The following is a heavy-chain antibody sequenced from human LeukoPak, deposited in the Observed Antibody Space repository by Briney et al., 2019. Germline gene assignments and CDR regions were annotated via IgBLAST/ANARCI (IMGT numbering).Heavy chain of an antibody. CDR2: TSYDGSNK. V-gene: IGHV3-30*04. CDR3: ARSAAAGRIVATFAY. Sequence: PGRSLRLTCAASGFIFSNYAMHWVRQAPGKGLEWVALTSYDGSNKYYADSVKGRFTISRDISKNTLFLQMNSLRAEDTAVYYCARSAAAGRIVATFAYWGQGTLVTVSS. D-gene: IGHD5-12*01. J-gene: IGHJ4*02. CDR1: GFIFSNYA.